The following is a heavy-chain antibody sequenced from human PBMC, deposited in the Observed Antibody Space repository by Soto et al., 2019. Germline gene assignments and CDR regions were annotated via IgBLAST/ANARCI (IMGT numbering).Heavy chain of an antibody. CDR1: GFTFSSYA. CDR3: ARGEYSGYDPDFDY. Sequence: EVQLVESGGGLVQPGGSLRLSCAASGFTFSSYAMHWGRQAPGKGLEYVSAISSNGGSTYYANSVKGRFTISRDNSKNTLYLQMGSLRAEDMAVYYCARGEYSGYDPDFDYWGQGALVTVSS. J-gene: IGHJ4*02. CDR2: ISSNGGST. D-gene: IGHD5-12*01. V-gene: IGHV3-64*01.